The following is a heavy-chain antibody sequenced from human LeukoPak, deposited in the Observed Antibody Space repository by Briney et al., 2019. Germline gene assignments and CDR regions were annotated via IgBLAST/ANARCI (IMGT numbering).Heavy chain of an antibody. CDR3: ASGGVGMTTVTTSGAFDI. Sequence: PSETLSLTCAVYGGSFSGYYWSWIRQPPGKGLEWIGEINHSGSTNYNPSLKSRVTISVDTSKNQFSLKLSSVTAADTAVYYCASGGVGMTTVTTSGAFDIWGQGTMVTVSS. J-gene: IGHJ3*02. D-gene: IGHD4-17*01. V-gene: IGHV4-34*01. CDR2: INHSGST. CDR1: GGSFSGYY.